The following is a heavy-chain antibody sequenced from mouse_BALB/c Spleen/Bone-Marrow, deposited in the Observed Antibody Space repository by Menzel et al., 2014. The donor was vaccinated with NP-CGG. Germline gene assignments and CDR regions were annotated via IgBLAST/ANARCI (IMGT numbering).Heavy chain of an antibody. CDR2: INPSNGRT. CDR3: ASYRGAY. J-gene: IGHJ3*01. D-gene: IGHD2-12*01. CDR1: GYTFTSYW. Sequence: LVESGAELVKPGASVKLSCKASGYTFTSYWMHWVKQRPGQGLEWIGEINPSNGRTNYNEKFKIKATLTVDKSSSTAYMQLSSLTSEDSAVYYCASYRGAYWGQGTLVTVSA. V-gene: IGHV1S81*02.